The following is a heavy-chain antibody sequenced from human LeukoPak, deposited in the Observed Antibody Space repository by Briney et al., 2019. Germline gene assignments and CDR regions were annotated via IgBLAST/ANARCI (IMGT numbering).Heavy chain of an antibody. Sequence: PGESLQISCKGSGSIFTSYWIAWVRPLPGKGLEWMGIIYPGDSESRYSPSFQGQVTISADKSISTAYVQWSSLKASDTAMYYCARNVRFLEWFWFDSWGQGTLVTVSS. V-gene: IGHV5-51*03. J-gene: IGHJ5*01. D-gene: IGHD3-3*01. CDR1: GSIFTSYW. CDR3: ARNVRFLEWFWFDS. CDR2: IYPGDSES.